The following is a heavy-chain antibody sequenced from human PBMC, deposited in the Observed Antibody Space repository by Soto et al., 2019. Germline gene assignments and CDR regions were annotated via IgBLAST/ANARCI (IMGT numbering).Heavy chain of an antibody. D-gene: IGHD4-4*01. V-gene: IGHV4-31*03. CDR3: AREVPVTASNLFDP. CDR2: IYYSGST. Sequence: PSETLSLTCTVSGGSISSGGYYWSWIRQHPGKGLEWIGYIYYSGSTYYNPSLKSRVTISVDTSKNQFSLKLSSVTAADTAVYYRAREVPVTASNLFDPWGQGTLVTVSS. J-gene: IGHJ5*02. CDR1: GGSISSGGYY.